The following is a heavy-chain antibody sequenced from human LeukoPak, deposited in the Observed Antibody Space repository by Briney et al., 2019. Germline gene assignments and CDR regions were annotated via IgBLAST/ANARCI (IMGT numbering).Heavy chain of an antibody. D-gene: IGHD6-13*01. CDR2: IKQDGSEK. V-gene: IGHV3-7*03. CDR3: ATGPNTRTYSSSFGAFDI. CDR1: GFTFSSYW. J-gene: IGHJ3*02. Sequence: PGGSLRLSCAASGFTFSSYWMSWVRQAPGKGLEWVANIKQDGSEKYYVDSVKGRFTISRDNAKNSLYLQMNSLRSEDTAVYYCATGPNTRTYSSSFGAFDIWGQGTMVTVSS.